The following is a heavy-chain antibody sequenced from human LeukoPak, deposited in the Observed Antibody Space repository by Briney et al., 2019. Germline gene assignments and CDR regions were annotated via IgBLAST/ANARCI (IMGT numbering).Heavy chain of an antibody. D-gene: IGHD2-15*01. V-gene: IGHV1-18*01. CDR2: ISAYNGNT. CDR1: GYTFTSYG. Sequence: ASVKVSCKASGYTFTSYGISWVRQAPGRGLEWMGWISAYNGNTNYAQKLQGRVTMTTDTSTSTAYMELRSLRSDDTAVYYCARDVVVVVAASWYFDLWGRGTLVTVSS. CDR3: ARDVVVVVAASWYFDL. J-gene: IGHJ2*01.